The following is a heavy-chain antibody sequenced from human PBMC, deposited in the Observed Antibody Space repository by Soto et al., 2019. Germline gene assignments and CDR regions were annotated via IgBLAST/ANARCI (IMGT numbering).Heavy chain of an antibody. D-gene: IGHD3-10*01. Sequence: GGSPRLSCAASGLTFSIYSMNWVRQAPGKGLEWVSYISSSSTTLYYADSVKGRFTISRDNAKNSLYLQMHSLRDEDTAVYYCARDPGDGMDVWGQGTTVTVSS. CDR1: GLTFSIYS. V-gene: IGHV3-48*02. CDR2: ISSSSTTL. J-gene: IGHJ6*02. CDR3: ARDPGDGMDV.